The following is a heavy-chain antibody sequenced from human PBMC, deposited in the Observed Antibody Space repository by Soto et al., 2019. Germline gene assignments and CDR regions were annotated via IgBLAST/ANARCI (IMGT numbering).Heavy chain of an antibody. CDR2: INNNGGST. CDR3: ARAYGDPHYYYGMDV. D-gene: IGHD4-17*01. J-gene: IGHJ6*02. V-gene: IGHV3-64*02. Sequence: ESGEGLVQPGGSLRLSCAASGFTFSSYAMHWVRQAPGKGLEYVSAINNNGGSTYYADSVKGRFTISRDNSKNTLYLQMGSLRADDMAVYYCARAYGDPHYYYGMDVWGQGTTVTVSS. CDR1: GFTFSSYA.